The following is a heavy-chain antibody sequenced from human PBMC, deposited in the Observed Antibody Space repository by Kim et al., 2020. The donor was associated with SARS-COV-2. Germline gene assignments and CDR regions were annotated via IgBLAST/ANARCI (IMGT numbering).Heavy chain of an antibody. J-gene: IGHJ4*02. Sequence: NTNYNPSRKRRVTISVDTSKNQFSLELTFVTAADTAVYYCARGPTVTTDYWGQGTLVTVSS. CDR3: ARGPTVTTDY. CDR2: NT. V-gene: IGHV4-59*09. D-gene: IGHD4-17*01.